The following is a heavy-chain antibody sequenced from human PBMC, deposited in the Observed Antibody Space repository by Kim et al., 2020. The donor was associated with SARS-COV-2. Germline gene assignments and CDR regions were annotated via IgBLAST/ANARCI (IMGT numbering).Heavy chain of an antibody. V-gene: IGHV4-39*01. J-gene: IGHJ3*02. D-gene: IGHD2-15*01. Sequence: RVTISVDTSKNQFSLKLSSVTAADTAVYYCARIRRVGYCSGGSCFDAFDIWGQGTMVTVSS. CDR3: ARIRRVGYCSGGSCFDAFDI.